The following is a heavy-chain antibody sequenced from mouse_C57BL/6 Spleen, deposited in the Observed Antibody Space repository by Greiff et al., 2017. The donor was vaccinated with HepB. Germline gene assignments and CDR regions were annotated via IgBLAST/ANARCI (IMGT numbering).Heavy chain of an antibody. CDR3: ERSPGSSYHWYLDV. Sequence: VQLQQSGAELVKPGASVKISCKASGYAFSSYWMNWVKQRPGKGLEWIGQIYPGDGDTNYNGKFKGKATLTADKSSSTAYMQLSSLTSEDSAVYFCERSPGSSYHWYLDVWGTGTTVTVSS. CDR1: GYAFSSYW. CDR2: IYPGDGDT. V-gene: IGHV1-80*01. J-gene: IGHJ1*03. D-gene: IGHD1-1*01.